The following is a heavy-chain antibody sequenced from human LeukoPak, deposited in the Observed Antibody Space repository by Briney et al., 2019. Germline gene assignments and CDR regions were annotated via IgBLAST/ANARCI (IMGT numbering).Heavy chain of an antibody. CDR3: ASTHSGRYYSSFDY. V-gene: IGHV4-38-2*02. CDR1: GYSISSGYC. D-gene: IGHD1-26*01. CDR2: IYHSGST. Sequence: SETLSLTCTVSGYSISSGYCWGWIRQPPGKGLEWIGSIYHSGSTYYNPSLKSRVTISVDTSNNQFSLKLKSMTAADTAVYFCASTHSGRYYSSFDYWGHGSLVTVS. J-gene: IGHJ4*01.